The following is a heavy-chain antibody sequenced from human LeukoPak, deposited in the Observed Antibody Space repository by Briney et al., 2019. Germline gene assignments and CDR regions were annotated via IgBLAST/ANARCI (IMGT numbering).Heavy chain of an antibody. D-gene: IGHD5-18*01. V-gene: IGHV1-46*01. CDR1: GYNFISYG. J-gene: IGHJ4*02. CDR2: INPSGGST. Sequence: ASVKVSYKASGYNFISYGITWVRQAPGQGLEWMGIINPSGGSTSYAQKFQGRVTMTRDTSTSTVYMELSSLRSEDTAVYYCARPPFLRGYSYGFWGQGTLVTVSS. CDR3: ARPPFLRGYSYGF.